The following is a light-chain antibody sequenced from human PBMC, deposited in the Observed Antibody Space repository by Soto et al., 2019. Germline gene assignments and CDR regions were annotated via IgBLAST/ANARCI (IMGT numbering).Light chain of an antibody. V-gene: IGLV2-14*01. Sequence: QSALTQPASVSWSPGHSIAIACTGTSSDVGNYKYVSWYQQHPGKAPKLMIYEVSNRPSGVSNRFSGSKSGNTASLTISGLQAEDETDYYCFSYTSSGNYVFGTGTKVTVL. CDR3: FSYTSSGNYV. CDR1: SSDVGNYKY. CDR2: EVS. J-gene: IGLJ1*01.